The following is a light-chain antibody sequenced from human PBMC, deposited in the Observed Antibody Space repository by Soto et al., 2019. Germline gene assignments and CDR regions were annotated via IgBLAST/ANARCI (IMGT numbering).Light chain of an antibody. CDR3: QQHSHWPPWT. Sequence: EVVLRQSPATLSLSPGERATLSCRASENVRTFVDWYQQKPGQAPRLLIYGASNRATGIPARFSGSGSGTDFTLTISNLEPEDFAVYYCQQHSHWPPWTVXQGTKVDIK. CDR1: ENVRTF. CDR2: GAS. V-gene: IGKV3-11*01. J-gene: IGKJ1*01.